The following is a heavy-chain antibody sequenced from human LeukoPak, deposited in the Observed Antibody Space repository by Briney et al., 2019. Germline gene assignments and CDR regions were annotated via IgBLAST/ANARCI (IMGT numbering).Heavy chain of an antibody. D-gene: IGHD3-16*02. J-gene: IGHJ4*02. CDR1: GGSISSGSYY. CDR2: IYTSGST. V-gene: IGHV4-61*02. Sequence: SETLSLTCTVSGGSISSGSYYWSWIRQPAGKGLEWIGRIYTSGSTNYNPSLKSRVTISVDTSKNQFSLKLSSVTAADTAVYYCARYDVWGTYRAFDYWGQGTLVTVSP. CDR3: ARYDVWGTYRAFDY.